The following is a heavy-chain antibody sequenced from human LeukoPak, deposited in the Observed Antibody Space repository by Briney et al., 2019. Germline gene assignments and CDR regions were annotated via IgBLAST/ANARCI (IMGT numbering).Heavy chain of an antibody. D-gene: IGHD3-9*01. J-gene: IGHJ4*02. CDR3: ARGDILTGVFDY. Sequence: ASVKVSCKASGYTFTSYYMHWVRQAPGQGLEWMGIINPRGSSTNYAQKFQGRVTMTRDTSTSTFYMELSSLRSEDTAVYYCARGDILTGVFDYWGQGTLVTVSP. CDR2: INPRGSST. CDR1: GYTFTSYY. V-gene: IGHV1-46*01.